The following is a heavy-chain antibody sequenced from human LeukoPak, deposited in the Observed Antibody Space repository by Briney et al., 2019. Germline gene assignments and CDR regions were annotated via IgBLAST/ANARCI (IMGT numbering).Heavy chain of an antibody. D-gene: IGHD2-21*02. J-gene: IGHJ4*01. CDR1: GFTSSNYW. CDR3: ARVCDWGYFDY. CDR2: VKQDASEK. Sequence: GGSLRLSCEASGFTSSNYWMGWVRQAPGRGMEWVANVKQDASEKYYVDSVKGRFTISSDNAESSLYLQMNSLKAEDTAVYYCARVCDWGYFDYWGRGTLVTVSS. V-gene: IGHV3-7*01.